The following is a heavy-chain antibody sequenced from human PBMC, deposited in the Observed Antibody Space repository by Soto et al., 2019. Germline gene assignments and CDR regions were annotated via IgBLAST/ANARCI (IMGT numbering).Heavy chain of an antibody. D-gene: IGHD3-10*02. V-gene: IGHV4-31*03. J-gene: IGHJ3*02. CDR2: IYYSRST. CDR1: GGSISSGGYY. Sequence: QVQLQESGPGLVKPSQTLSLTCTVSGGSISSGGYYWSWIRQHPGKGLEWIGYIYYSRSTNYNPSLKGRVTISIDTSKIQFSLNLSSVTAADTAVYYCAGGVVRGLVVTDAFDIWGQGTMVTVSS. CDR3: AGGVVRGLVVTDAFDI.